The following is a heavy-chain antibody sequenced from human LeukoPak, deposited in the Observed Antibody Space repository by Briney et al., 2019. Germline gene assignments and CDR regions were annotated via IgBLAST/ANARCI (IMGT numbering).Heavy chain of an antibody. CDR1: GGSFSGYY. CDR3: ARLYYDFWSGLYYYYYYMDV. V-gene: IGHV4-34*01. Sequence: PSETLSLTCAVYGGSFSGYYWSWIRQPPGKGLEWIGEINHSGSTNYNPSLKSRVTISVDTSKNQFSLKLSSVTAADTAVYYCARLYYDFWSGLYYYYYYMDVWGKGTTVTVSS. D-gene: IGHD3-3*01. J-gene: IGHJ6*03. CDR2: INHSGST.